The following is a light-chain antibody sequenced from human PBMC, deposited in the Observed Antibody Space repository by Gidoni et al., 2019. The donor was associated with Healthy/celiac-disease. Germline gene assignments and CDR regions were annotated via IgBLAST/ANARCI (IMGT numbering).Light chain of an antibody. CDR1: QSISSY. Sequence: DIQMTQSPSSLFASVGDRVTITCRASQSISSYLNWYQQKPGKAPKLLIYAASSLQSGVPSRFSGSGSGTDFTLTISSLQPEDFATYYCQQSYSTPFTFXPXTKVDIK. CDR3: QQSYSTPFT. CDR2: AAS. V-gene: IGKV1-39*01. J-gene: IGKJ3*01.